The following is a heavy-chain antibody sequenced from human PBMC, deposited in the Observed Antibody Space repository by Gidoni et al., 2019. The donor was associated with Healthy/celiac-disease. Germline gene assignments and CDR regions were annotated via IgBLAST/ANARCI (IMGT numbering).Heavy chain of an antibody. V-gene: IGHV3-30*18. CDR2: ISYDGSNK. J-gene: IGHJ6*03. CDR1: TFSSYG. CDR3: AKEDYYYYYMDV. Sequence: TFSSYGMHWVRQAPGKGLEWVAVISYDGSNKYYADSVKGRFTISRDNSKNTLYLQMNSLRAEDTAVYYCAKEDYYYYYMDVWGKGTTVTVSS.